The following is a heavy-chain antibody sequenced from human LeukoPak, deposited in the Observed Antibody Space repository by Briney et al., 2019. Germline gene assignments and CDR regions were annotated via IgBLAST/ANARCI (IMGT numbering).Heavy chain of an antibody. Sequence: ASVRVSCKASGYTFTTSAMNWVRQAPGQGLEWMGWINTKAGNPTYAQDFTGRFVFSLDTSVSTAYLQISSLKASDTAMYYCARLKLEMATLGFDYWGQGTLVTVSS. CDR1: GYTFTTSA. J-gene: IGHJ4*02. V-gene: IGHV7-4-1*02. CDR2: INTKAGNP. CDR3: ARLKLEMATLGFDY. D-gene: IGHD5-24*01.